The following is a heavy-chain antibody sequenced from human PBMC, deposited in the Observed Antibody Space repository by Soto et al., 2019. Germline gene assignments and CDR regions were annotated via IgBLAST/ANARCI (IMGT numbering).Heavy chain of an antibody. CDR2: IVVGSGNT. Sequence: GASVKVSCKASGFTFTSSAMQWVRQARGQRLEWIGWIVVGSGNTNYAQKFQERVTITRDMSTGTAYMELSSLRSEDTAVYYCAATAGFMITFGGVIEPRLDYWGQGTLVTVSS. CDR3: AATAGFMITFGGVIEPRLDY. V-gene: IGHV1-58*02. D-gene: IGHD3-16*02. CDR1: GFTFTSSA. J-gene: IGHJ4*02.